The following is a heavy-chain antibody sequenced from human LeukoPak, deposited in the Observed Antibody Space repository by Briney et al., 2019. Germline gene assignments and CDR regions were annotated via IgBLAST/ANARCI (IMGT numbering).Heavy chain of an antibody. CDR2: IKSQTDDGTT. V-gene: IGHV3-15*01. CDR3: TTFYY. Sequence: GGSLRLSCAASGITFSNAWMTWVRQAPGKGLEWVGRIKSQTDDGTTDYAAPVKGRFTISRDDSKNTLYLQMNSLKTEDTAVYYCTTFYYWGQGTLVTVSS. CDR1: GITFSNAW. J-gene: IGHJ4*02.